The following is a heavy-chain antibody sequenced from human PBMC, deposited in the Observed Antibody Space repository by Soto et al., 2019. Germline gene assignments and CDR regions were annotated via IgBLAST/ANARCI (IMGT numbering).Heavy chain of an antibody. CDR3: ARDGWGSNWYFDL. D-gene: IGHD3-16*01. Sequence: GGPLGLSCCAPRFTFNDYGMHWVRQAPGKGLEWVAVISYDGKQTYYADSVKGRFTISKDKSKRTLFLQMNSLRVDDTAVYYCARDGWGSNWYFDLWGRGTLVTVSS. J-gene: IGHJ2*01. CDR2: ISYDGKQT. V-gene: IGHV3-30*03. CDR1: RFTFNDYG.